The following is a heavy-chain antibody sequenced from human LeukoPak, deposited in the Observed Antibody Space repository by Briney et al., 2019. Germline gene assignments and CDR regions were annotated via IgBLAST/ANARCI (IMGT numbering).Heavy chain of an antibody. Sequence: SETLSLTRTVSGGSISSYYWSWIRQPTGKGLEWIGYIYYSGSTNYNPSLKSRVTISVDTSKNQFSLKLSSVTAADTAVYYCARGWVAAAADYWGQGTLVTVSS. J-gene: IGHJ4*02. D-gene: IGHD6-13*01. V-gene: IGHV4-59*01. CDR1: GGSISSYY. CDR3: ARGWVAAAADY. CDR2: IYYSGST.